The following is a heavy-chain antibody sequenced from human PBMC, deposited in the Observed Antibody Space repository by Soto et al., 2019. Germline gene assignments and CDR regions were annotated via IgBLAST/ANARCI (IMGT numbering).Heavy chain of an antibody. CDR2: ISHDESIK. CDR3: AHSVYTSGRADVFGV. J-gene: IGHJ3*01. Sequence: QKQLVESGGGVFQPGRSLKLSCAASGFAFSSSVMHWVRQTPGKGLEWVAVISHDESIKIYADSVKGRFTISRDVSKNTLYVEMNGLRTEDAAVYYCAHSVYTSGRADVFGVWGQGTVVAVSS. CDR1: GFAFSSSV. V-gene: IGHV3-30-3*01. D-gene: IGHD6-19*01.